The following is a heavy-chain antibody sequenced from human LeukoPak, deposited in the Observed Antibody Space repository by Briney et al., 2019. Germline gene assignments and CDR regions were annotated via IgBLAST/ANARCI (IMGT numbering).Heavy chain of an antibody. Sequence: PGAPLRLPCAASGFTFSSHVMNWVRQAPGKGLEWISSISGDSDRTFYADSVKGRFTISRDNSKNTLYLQMNSLRAEDTALYYCARRAVTVTTSWGAFDAWGQGTMVTVSS. D-gene: IGHD4-17*01. CDR2: ISGDSDRT. CDR3: ARRAVTVTTSWGAFDA. CDR1: GFTFSSHV. J-gene: IGHJ3*01. V-gene: IGHV3-23*01.